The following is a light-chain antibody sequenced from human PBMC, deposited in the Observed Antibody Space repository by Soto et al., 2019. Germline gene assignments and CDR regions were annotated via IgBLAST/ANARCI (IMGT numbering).Light chain of an antibody. V-gene: IGKV3-20*01. CDR3: LQYGTPWWT. J-gene: IGKJ1*01. Sequence: EIVLTQSPGTLSLSPGERVPLSCCASQSVHANYLAWYQQKPGQAPRLLIYGASNRATGIPDRFSGSGSGTDFTLTVSRLEPEDFAVYFCLQYGTPWWTFGQGARVEIK. CDR2: GAS. CDR1: QSVHANY.